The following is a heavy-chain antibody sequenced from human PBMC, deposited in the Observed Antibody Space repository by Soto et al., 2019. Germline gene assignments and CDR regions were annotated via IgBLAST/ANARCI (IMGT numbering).Heavy chain of an antibody. CDR1: GYTFTSCD. V-gene: IGHV1-8*01. CDR3: ARRKERSGPHYFGS. D-gene: IGHD6-25*01. J-gene: IGHJ4*02. Sequence: ASVKVSCKASGYTFTSCDIHWVRQATGQGLEWMGWMNPSTGNTGFAQEFQGRVTLTRNTSITTAYMELSSLRSEDTAVYFCARRKERSGPHYFGSRRQGPLFTVSS. CDR2: MNPSTGNT.